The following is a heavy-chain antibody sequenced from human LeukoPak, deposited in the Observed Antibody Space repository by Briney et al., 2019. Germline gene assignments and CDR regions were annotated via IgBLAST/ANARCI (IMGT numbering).Heavy chain of an antibody. CDR2: IETSGST. Sequence: SESLSLTCPVDGGSLTSYYWGCIRHPQGNGLEWIGYIETSGSTNHNPSLKSRVTISVDTSKNQFSLKLSSVTAADTAVYYCARHVSTSESENFDYWGQGTLVTVSS. V-gene: IGHV4-4*09. CDR3: ARHVSTSESENFDY. J-gene: IGHJ4*02. CDR1: GGSLTSYY. D-gene: IGHD3-10*02.